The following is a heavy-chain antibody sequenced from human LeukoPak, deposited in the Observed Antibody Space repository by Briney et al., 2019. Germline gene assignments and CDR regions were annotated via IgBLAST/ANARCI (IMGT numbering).Heavy chain of an antibody. CDR3: ANDESYDSSGYSDY. V-gene: IGHV3-30*18. D-gene: IGHD3-22*01. CDR2: ISYDGSNK. CDR1: GFTFSSYG. Sequence: GRSLRLSCAASGFTFSSYGMHWVRHPPGKGLEWVAVISYDGSNKYYADSVKGRFTISRDNSKNTLYLQMISLRAEDTAVYYCANDESYDSSGYSDYWGQGTLVTVSS. J-gene: IGHJ4*02.